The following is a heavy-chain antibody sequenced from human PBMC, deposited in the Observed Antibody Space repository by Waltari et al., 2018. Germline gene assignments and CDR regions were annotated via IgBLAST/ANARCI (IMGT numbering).Heavy chain of an antibody. V-gene: IGHV3-23*01. J-gene: IGHJ4*02. Sequence: EVQLLESGGGLVQPGGSLRLSCAASGFTFSSYAMSWVRQAPGKGLEWVSAISGSGCSTYYADSVKGRFTISRDNSKNTLYLQMNSLRAEDTAVYYCAKGCLAVADPDPERPFDYWGQGTLVIVSS. CDR3: AKGCLAVADPDPERPFDY. CDR2: ISGSGCST. CDR1: GFTFSSYA. D-gene: IGHD6-19*01.